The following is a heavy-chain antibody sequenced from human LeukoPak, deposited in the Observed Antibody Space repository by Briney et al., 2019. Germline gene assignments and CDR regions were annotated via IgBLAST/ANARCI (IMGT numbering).Heavy chain of an antibody. Sequence: GRSLRLSCAASGFTFSSYAMHWVRQAPGKGLGWVAVISYDGSNKYYADSVKGRFTISRDNSKNTLYLQMNSLRAEDTAVYYCARKNAAVSDYWGQGTLVTVSS. V-gene: IGHV3-30-3*01. J-gene: IGHJ4*02. CDR3: ARKNAAVSDY. CDR1: GFTFSSYA. D-gene: IGHD6-13*01. CDR2: ISYDGSNK.